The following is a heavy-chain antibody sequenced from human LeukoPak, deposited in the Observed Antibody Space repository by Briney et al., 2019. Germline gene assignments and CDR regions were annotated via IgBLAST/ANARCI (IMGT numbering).Heavy chain of an antibody. D-gene: IGHD4/OR15-4a*01. CDR1: GGTFSSYA. Sequence: SVKVSCKASGGTFSSYAISWVRQAPGQGLEWMGRIIPIFGTADYAQKFQGRVTITTDESTSTAYMELSSLRSEDTAVYYCARDTTMVGAYDAFDIWGQGTMVTVSS. J-gene: IGHJ3*02. CDR3: ARDTTMVGAYDAFDI. V-gene: IGHV1-69*05. CDR2: IIPIFGTA.